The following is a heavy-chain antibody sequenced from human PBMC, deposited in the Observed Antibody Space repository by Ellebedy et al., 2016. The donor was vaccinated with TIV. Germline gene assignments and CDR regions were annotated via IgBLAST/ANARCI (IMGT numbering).Heavy chain of an antibody. Sequence: MPSETLSLTCAVHGGSLRKYYWTWIRQPPGKGLEWVGDVDHRGGTSYNPSLKSRVTISIDTSKNQFFLKLSSVTAADTALYFCARHGEFSSPKWYYGMDVWGQGTTVIAS. J-gene: IGHJ6*02. CDR1: GGSLRKYY. V-gene: IGHV4-34*01. D-gene: IGHD6-6*01. CDR3: ARHGEFSSPKWYYGMDV. CDR2: VDHRGGT.